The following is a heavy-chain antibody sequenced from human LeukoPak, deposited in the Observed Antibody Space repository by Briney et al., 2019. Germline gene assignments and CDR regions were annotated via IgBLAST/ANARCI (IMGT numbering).Heavy chain of an antibody. V-gene: IGHV1-69*13. CDR2: IIPIFGTA. CDR1: GGTFSSYA. CDR3: ARAKDIVVVPAAIPENWFDP. J-gene: IGHJ5*02. Sequence: SVKVSCEASGGTFSSYAISWVRQAPGQGLEWMGGIIPIFGTANYAQKFQGRVTITADESTSTAYMELSSLRSEDTAVYYCARAKDIVVVPAAIPENWFDPWGQGTLVTVSS. D-gene: IGHD2-2*02.